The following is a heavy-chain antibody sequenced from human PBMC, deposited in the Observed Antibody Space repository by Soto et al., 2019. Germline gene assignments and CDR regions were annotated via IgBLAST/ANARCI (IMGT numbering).Heavy chain of an antibody. Sequence: GGSLRLSCTGSRFTFSTAWLSWVRQAPGQGLEWVGRIKTKLDGETTAYAAPVKGRFSISRDDSKNTVYLHMNSLTAEDTAVYYCATVGEGSRNWFNPWGQGTRVTVSS. D-gene: IGHD3-3*01. V-gene: IGHV3-15*01. CDR1: RFTFSTAW. CDR2: IKTKLDGETT. J-gene: IGHJ5*02. CDR3: ATVGEGSRNWFNP.